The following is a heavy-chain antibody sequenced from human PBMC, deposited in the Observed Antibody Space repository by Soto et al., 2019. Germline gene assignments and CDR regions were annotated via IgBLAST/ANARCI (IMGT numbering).Heavy chain of an antibody. CDR3: TTAPDAYYDFWSGYLHDY. D-gene: IGHD3-3*01. J-gene: IGHJ4*02. CDR2: IKRKTDGGTT. CDR1: GFTFSSAW. Sequence: EVQLVESGGGLVKPGGSLRLSCAASGFTFSSAWMNWVRQAPGEGLEWVGRIKRKTDGGTTDYAAPVKGRFTISRDDSKNTLYLQMNSLKTEDTAVNYCTTAPDAYYDFWSGYLHDYWGQGTLVTVSS. V-gene: IGHV3-15*01.